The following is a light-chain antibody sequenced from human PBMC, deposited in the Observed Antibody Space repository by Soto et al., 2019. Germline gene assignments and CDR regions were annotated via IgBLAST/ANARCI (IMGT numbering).Light chain of an antibody. Sequence: QSVLTQPASVSGSPGQSITISCTGTSSDVGGYNYVSWYQQHPGKAPKLMIYDVSNRPSGVSNRFSGSKSGNTASLTISGLQAEDEADYYCRSYTSSSTVVFGGGTKLTV. CDR2: DVS. V-gene: IGLV2-14*01. CDR3: RSYTSSSTVV. CDR1: SSDVGGYNY. J-gene: IGLJ2*01.